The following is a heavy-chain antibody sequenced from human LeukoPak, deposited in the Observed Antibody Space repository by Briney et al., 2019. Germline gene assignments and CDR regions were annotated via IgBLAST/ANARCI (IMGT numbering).Heavy chain of an antibody. J-gene: IGHJ4*02. CDR3: ARDRGGNYVY. V-gene: IGHV4-59*01. CDR1: GGSISSYY. Sequence: SETLSLTCTLSGGSISSYYWSWIRQPPGKGLEWIGYIYYSGSTNYNPSLKSRVTISVDTSKNQFSLKLTSVTAADTAVYYCARDRGGNYVYWGQGSLVTVSS. D-gene: IGHD4-23*01. CDR2: IYYSGST.